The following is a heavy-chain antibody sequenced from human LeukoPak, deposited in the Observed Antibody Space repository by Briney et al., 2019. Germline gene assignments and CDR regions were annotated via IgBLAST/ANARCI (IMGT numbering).Heavy chain of an antibody. Sequence: GRSLRLSCAPSALTFSSSCMNCVRHAPGEWLEWVSAISSSSSNIEYADVAKGGLTITRDNDKNSLYLQKNSMRAEDTALYFCARDLHYYVAMDVWGQGTTVTVSS. CDR3: ARDLHYYVAMDV. CDR1: ALTFSSSC. J-gene: IGHJ6*02. V-gene: IGHV3-21*04. CDR2: ISSSSSNI. D-gene: IGHD3-10*02.